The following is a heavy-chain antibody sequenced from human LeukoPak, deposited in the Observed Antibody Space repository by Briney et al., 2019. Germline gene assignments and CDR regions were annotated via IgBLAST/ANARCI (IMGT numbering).Heavy chain of an antibody. CDR1: GGSISSYY. V-gene: IGHV4-59*06. Sequence: SETLSLTCTVSGGSISSYYWSWIRQPPGKGLEWIGYIYYSGSTYYNPSLKSRVTISVDTSKNQFSLKLSSVTAADTAVYYCAGGAGYSIDYWGQGTLVTVSS. CDR2: IYYSGST. CDR3: AGGAGYSIDY. D-gene: IGHD3-9*01. J-gene: IGHJ4*02.